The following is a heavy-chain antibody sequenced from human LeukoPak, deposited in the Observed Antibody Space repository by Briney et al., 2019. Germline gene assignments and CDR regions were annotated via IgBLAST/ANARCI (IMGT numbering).Heavy chain of an antibody. CDR3: ALPRDRWQTVPPDY. Sequence: GGALRLSCAAPGFTFSSYEMNWVRQAPGKGLEGVSYISSSGSTIYYADSVKGRFTISRDNAKNSLYLQMNSLRAEDTAVYYCALPRDRWQTVPPDYWGQGTLVTVSS. V-gene: IGHV3-48*03. J-gene: IGHJ4*02. D-gene: IGHD4-23*01. CDR1: GFTFSSYE. CDR2: ISSSGSTI.